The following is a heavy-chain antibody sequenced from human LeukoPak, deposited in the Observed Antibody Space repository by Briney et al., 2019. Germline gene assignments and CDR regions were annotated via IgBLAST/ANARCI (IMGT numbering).Heavy chain of an antibody. CDR3: AKQPYGRDWFDP. V-gene: IGHV4-59*08. D-gene: IGHD3-10*01. Sequence: SETLSLTCTVSGVPISGYYWSWIRQAPGKGLEWVGNLYYSGITNYNPSLKSRVTILVDTAKNQFSLKLSSVTATDTAFYYCAKQPYGRDWFDPWGQGTLVTVSS. CDR1: GVPISGYY. CDR2: LYYSGIT. J-gene: IGHJ5*02.